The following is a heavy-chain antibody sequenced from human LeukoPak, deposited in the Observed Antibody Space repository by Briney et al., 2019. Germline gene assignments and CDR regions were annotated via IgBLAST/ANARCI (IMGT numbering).Heavy chain of an antibody. V-gene: IGHV4-38-2*02. Sequence: ETLSLTCTVSDYSISSHYCWGWIRQPPGKGLEWIGSICHSGSSFYNPSLKSRVSISIDTSKSQFSLNLSSVTAADTAVYYSARVCCYFDSRSKPNWFDPWGQGTLVTVSS. CDR2: ICHSGSS. D-gene: IGHD3-10*01. CDR1: DYSISSHYC. CDR3: ARVCCYFDSRSKPNWFDP. J-gene: IGHJ5*02.